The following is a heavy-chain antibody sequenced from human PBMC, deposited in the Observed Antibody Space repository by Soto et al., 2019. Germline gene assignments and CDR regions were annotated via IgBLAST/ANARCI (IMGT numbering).Heavy chain of an antibody. CDR1: GYSFTGSW. CDR3: VRTGGQNCNGGNCYFGMDG. Sequence: LQIFCQRSGYSFTGSWLGWVRQMPGNGPVWMGMIDPSDSDTNHSPSFQGHVTSSAAKSISTAYLQWSSLKASDTAMYYCVRTGGQNCNGGNCYFGMDGCGQGTTVTVSS. CDR2: IDPSDSDT. V-gene: IGHV5-10-1*01. J-gene: IGHJ6*02. D-gene: IGHD2-15*01.